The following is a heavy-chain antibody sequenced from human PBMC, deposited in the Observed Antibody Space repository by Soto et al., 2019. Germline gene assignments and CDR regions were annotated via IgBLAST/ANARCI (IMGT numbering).Heavy chain of an antibody. V-gene: IGHV3-30-3*01. Sequence: QVQLVESGGGVVQPGRSLRLSCAASGFTFSSYAMHWVRQAPGKGLEWVAVISYDGSNKYYADSVKGRFTISRDNSKNTLYLQMTSLRAEDTAVYYCASSRGVGQGERPTSNYYYYGMDVWGQGTTVTVSS. CDR2: ISYDGSNK. J-gene: IGHJ6*02. CDR1: GFTFSSYA. CDR3: ASSRGVGQGERPTSNYYYYGMDV. D-gene: IGHD3-16*01.